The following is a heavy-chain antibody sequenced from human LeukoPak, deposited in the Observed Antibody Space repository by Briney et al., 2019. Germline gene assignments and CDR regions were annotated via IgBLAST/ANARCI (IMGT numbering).Heavy chain of an antibody. V-gene: IGHV4-30-2*01. Sequence: TLSLTCTVSGGSISSGGYYWSWIRQPPGKGLEWIGYIYHSGSTYYNPSLKSRVTISVDRSKNQFSLKLSSVTAADTAVYYCARGYYDFWSGGDGIDYWGQGTLVTVSS. J-gene: IGHJ4*02. CDR3: ARGYYDFWSGGDGIDY. CDR1: GGSISSGGYY. CDR2: IYHSGST. D-gene: IGHD3-3*01.